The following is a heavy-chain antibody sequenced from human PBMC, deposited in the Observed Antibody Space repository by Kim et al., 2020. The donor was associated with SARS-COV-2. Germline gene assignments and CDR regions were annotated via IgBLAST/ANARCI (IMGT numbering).Heavy chain of an antibody. J-gene: IGHJ6*02. CDR3: ARLSWSSGRWYYYYGMDV. CDR1: GYSFTSYW. D-gene: IGHD6-19*01. CDR2: IYPGDSDT. V-gene: IGHV5-51*01. Sequence: GESLKISCKGSGYSFTSYWIGWVRQMPGKGLEWMGIIYPGDSDTRYSPSFQGQVTISADKSISTAYLQWSSLKASDTAMYYCARLSWSSGRWYYYYGMDVWGQGTTVTVSS.